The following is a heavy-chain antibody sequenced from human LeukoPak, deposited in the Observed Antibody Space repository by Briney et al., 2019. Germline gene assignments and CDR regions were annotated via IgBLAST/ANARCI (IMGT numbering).Heavy chain of an antibody. CDR3: ARDRGYNTGWYNWFDP. CDR1: GFTLSNYA. D-gene: IGHD6-19*01. J-gene: IGHJ5*02. Sequence: GGSLRLSCAASGFTLSNYAMHWVRRAPGKGLEWVASIRDDGNNELYAASVKGRFTIARDNSKNTLYLQMFSLRDEDTAVYHCARDRGYNTGWYNWFDPWGQGTLVTVSS. V-gene: IGHV3-30*02. CDR2: IRDDGNNE.